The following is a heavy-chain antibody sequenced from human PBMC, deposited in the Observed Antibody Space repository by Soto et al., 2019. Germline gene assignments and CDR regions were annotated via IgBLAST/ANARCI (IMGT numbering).Heavy chain of an antibody. D-gene: IGHD4-4*01. CDR3: ARILFASCRNHRYLQSFPGQRSSDL. V-gene: IGHV2-70*01. CDR2: IDWDDDK. CDR1: ESPMPSCGMS. J-gene: IGHJ2*01. Sequence: RIITKTETVLESPMPSCGMSMSWIRQPPGKALEWLALIDWDDDKYYSTSLKTRLAISKDVSNNQVVLTMTNMDPVDTATYHCARILFASCRNHRYLQSFPGQRSSDL.